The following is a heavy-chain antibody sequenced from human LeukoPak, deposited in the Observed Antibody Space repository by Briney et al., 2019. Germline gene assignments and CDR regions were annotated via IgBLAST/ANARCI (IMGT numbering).Heavy chain of an antibody. CDR2: INRGGSTT. Sequence: PGGSLRLSCAASGFTFSNYWVHWVRQAPGKGLVWVSRINRGGSTTNYADSVKGRFTVSRDNAKNTLNLQMNSLGAEDTAVYYCAREPGSSWYYYYYGMDVWGQGTTVTVSS. J-gene: IGHJ6*02. CDR1: GFTFSNYW. D-gene: IGHD6-13*01. V-gene: IGHV3-74*01. CDR3: AREPGSSWYYYYYGMDV.